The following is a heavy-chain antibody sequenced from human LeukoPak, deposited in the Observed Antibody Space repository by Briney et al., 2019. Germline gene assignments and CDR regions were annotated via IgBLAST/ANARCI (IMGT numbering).Heavy chain of an antibody. CDR2: ITSNGGSA. CDR1: GFTFSSYA. V-gene: IGHV3-64D*06. J-gene: IGHJ4*02. D-gene: IGHD6-13*01. CDR3: VGFRAAAGLY. Sequence: PGGSLRLPCSASGFTFSSYAMYWVRQAPRKGLEYVSAITSNGGSAYYADSVKGRFTISRDNSRNTLYLQMSSLRADDTAVYYCVGFRAAAGLYWGQGTLVTVSS.